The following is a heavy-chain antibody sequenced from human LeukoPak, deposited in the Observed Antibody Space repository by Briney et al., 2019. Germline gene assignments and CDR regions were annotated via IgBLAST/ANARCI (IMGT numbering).Heavy chain of an antibody. CDR1: GGSISSYY. D-gene: IGHD3-22*01. V-gene: IGHV4-59*01. Sequence: SETLSLTCTVSGGSISSYYWSWIRQPPGKGLEWIGYIYYSGGTNYNPSLKSRVTISVDTSKNQFSLKLSSVTAADTAVYYCARGHDSSPYYYYGMDVWGQGTTVTVSS. CDR3: ARGHDSSPYYYYGMDV. J-gene: IGHJ6*02. CDR2: IYYSGGT.